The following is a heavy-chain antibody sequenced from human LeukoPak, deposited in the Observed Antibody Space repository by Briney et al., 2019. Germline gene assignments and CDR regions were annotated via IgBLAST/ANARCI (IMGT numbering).Heavy chain of an antibody. D-gene: IGHD3-9*01. V-gene: IGHV3-48*03. CDR3: VGADYDILTGYYIDY. CDR2: ISSSGDTL. CDR1: GFTFSSFE. J-gene: IGHJ4*02. Sequence: GGSLRLSCAASGFTFSSFEMHWVRQAPGKGLEWVSYISSSGDTLYYANSMKGRFTISRDNAKNSLYLQMNSLRAEDTAVYYCVGADYDILTGYYIDYWGQGTLVTVSS.